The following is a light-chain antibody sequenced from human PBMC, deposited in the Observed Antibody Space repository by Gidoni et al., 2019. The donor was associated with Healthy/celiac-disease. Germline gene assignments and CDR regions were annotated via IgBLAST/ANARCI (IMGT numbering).Light chain of an antibody. CDR3: AAWDDSLSGQV. CDR1: SSNIGSNY. Sequence: QSVLTPQPSASGTPGQRVTISCSGSSSNIGSNYVYWYQQLPGTAPKLLIYRNNQRPSGVPDRFSGSKSGTSASLAISGLRSEDEADYYCAAWDDSLSGQVFGTGTKVTVL. V-gene: IGLV1-47*01. CDR2: RNN. J-gene: IGLJ1*01.